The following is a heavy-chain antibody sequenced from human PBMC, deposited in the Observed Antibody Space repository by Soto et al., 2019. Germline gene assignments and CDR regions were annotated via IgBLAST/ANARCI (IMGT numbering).Heavy chain of an antibody. CDR1: GGSISSGGYS. Sequence: SETLSLTCAVSGGSISSGGYSWSLIRQPPGKGLEWIGYIYHSGSTYYNPSLKSRVTISVDRSKNQFSLKLSSVTAADTAVYYCARGLSVYFDYWGQGTLVTVSS. D-gene: IGHD3-16*02. CDR3: ARGLSVYFDY. J-gene: IGHJ4*02. CDR2: IYHSGST. V-gene: IGHV4-30-2*01.